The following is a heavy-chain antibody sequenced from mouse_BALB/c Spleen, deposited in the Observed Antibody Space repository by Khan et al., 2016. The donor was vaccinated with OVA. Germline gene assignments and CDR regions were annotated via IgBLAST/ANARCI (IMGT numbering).Heavy chain of an antibody. CDR1: GYSITSDYV. Sequence: EVQLQESGPGLVKPSQSVTFSCTVTGYSITSDYVRYWIRQLPGNILEWLGFISYSGNTNYNPSFKSRISFTLDTSKDQFFLQLNSVTTKDTATYYCARICGGDFDYWGQGTPLTVSS. J-gene: IGHJ2*01. V-gene: IGHV3-2*02. CDR3: ARICGGDFDY. CDR2: ISYSGNT.